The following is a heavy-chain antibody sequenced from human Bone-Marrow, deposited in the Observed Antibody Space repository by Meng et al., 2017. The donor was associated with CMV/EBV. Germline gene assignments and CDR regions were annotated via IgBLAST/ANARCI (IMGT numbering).Heavy chain of an antibody. CDR1: GFTFSSYA. CDR3: AIPRADFDY. J-gene: IGHJ4*02. V-gene: IGHV3-23*03. Sequence: GESLKISCAASGFTFSSYAMSWVRQAPGKGLEWVSVIYSGGSSTYYADSVKGRFTISRDNSKNTLYLQMNSLRAEDTAVYYCAIPRADFDYWGQGTLVTVSS. CDR2: IYSGGSST.